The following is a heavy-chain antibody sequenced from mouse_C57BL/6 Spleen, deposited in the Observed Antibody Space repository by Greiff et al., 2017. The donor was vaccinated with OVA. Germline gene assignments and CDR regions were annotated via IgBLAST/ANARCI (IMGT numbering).Heavy chain of an antibody. D-gene: IGHD2-2*01. Sequence: EVKLMESGPGLVKPSQSLSLTCSVTGYSITSGYYWNWIRQFPGNKLEWMGYISYDGSNNYNPSLKNRISITRDTSKNQFFLKLNSVTTEDTAIYYCARGGGLRGFAYWGQGTLVTVSA. V-gene: IGHV3-6*01. CDR3: ARGGGLRGFAY. J-gene: IGHJ3*01. CDR1: GYSITSGYY. CDR2: ISYDGSN.